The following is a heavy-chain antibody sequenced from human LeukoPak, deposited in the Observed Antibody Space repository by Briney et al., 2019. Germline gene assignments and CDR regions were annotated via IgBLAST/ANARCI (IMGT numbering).Heavy chain of an antibody. D-gene: IGHD4-17*01. V-gene: IGHV3-30*03. CDR1: GFTFSRYG. CDR2: ISYDGSNK. Sequence: GGSLRLSCAASGFTFSRYGMQWVRQAPGKGLEWVAIISYDGSNKFYADSVKGRFTISRDNSKNTLSLLMNSLRAEDTAVYYCARDYGDYSYYGMDVWGQGTTVTVSS. J-gene: IGHJ6*02. CDR3: ARDYGDYSYYGMDV.